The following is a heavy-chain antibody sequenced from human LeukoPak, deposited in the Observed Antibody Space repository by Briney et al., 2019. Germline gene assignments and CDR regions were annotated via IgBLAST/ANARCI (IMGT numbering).Heavy chain of an antibody. D-gene: IGHD6-19*01. CDR3: TRLGSSGWYNWFDP. V-gene: IGHV3-73*01. CDR2: IRSKANSYAT. J-gene: IGHJ5*02. Sequence: GGSLKLSCAASGFTFSGSAMHWDRQASGKGLEWVGRIRSKANSYATAYAASVKGRFTISRDDSKNTAYLQMNSLKTEDTAVYYCTRLGSSGWYNWFDPWGQGTLVTVSS. CDR1: GFTFSGSA.